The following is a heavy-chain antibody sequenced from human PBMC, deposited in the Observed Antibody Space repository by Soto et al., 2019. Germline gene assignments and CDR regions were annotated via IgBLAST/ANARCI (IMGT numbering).Heavy chain of an antibody. V-gene: IGHV1-8*01. CDR2: MNPNSGNT. J-gene: IGHJ6*02. CDR3: ARERRTLYGRDV. Sequence: ASVKVSCKASGYTFTSYDINWVRQATGQGLEWMGWMNPNSGNTGFAQKFQGRVTMTRNTSISTAYMELSSLRSEDTAVYYCARERRTLYGRDVWGQGTTVTVSS. CDR1: GYTFTSYD.